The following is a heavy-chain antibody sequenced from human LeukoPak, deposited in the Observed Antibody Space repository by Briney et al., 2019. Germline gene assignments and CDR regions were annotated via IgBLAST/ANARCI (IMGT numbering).Heavy chain of an antibody. CDR1: GFTFSSYW. CDR3: ARDAVLSGTNYYYMDV. Sequence: GGSLRLSCAASGFTFSSYWMSWVRQAPGKGLEWVANIKQDGSEKYYVDSVKGRFTISRDNAKNSLYLQMNSLRAEDTAVYYCARDAVLSGTNYYYMDVWGKGTTVTVSS. V-gene: IGHV3-7*01. CDR2: IKQDGSEK. J-gene: IGHJ6*03. D-gene: IGHD2-2*01.